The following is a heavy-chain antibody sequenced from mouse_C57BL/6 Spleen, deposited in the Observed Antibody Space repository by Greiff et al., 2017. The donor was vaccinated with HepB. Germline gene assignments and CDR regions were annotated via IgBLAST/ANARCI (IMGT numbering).Heavy chain of an antibody. J-gene: IGHJ4*01. Sequence: EVQVVESGGGLVKPGGSLKLSCAASGFTFSDYGMHWVRQAPEKGLEWVAYISSGSSTIYYADTVKGRFTISRDNAKNTLFLQMTSLRSEDAAMYYCARRYYGAMDYWGQGTSVTVSS. CDR2: ISSGSSTI. CDR1: GFTFSDYG. V-gene: IGHV5-17*01. CDR3: ARRYYGAMDY.